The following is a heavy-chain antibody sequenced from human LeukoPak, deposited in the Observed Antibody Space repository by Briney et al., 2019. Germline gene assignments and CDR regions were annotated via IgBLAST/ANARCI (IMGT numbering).Heavy chain of an antibody. V-gene: IGHV3-33*01. J-gene: IGHJ4*02. CDR2: IWYDGSNK. Sequence: GKSLRLSCAASGFTFTTYGMHWVRQAPGKGPEWVAVIWYDGSNKYYADSVKGRFTISRDNSKNTLYLQMNSLRAEDTAVYSCARDTRWSLDYWGQGTLVTVSS. CDR1: GFTFTTYG. D-gene: IGHD2-8*01. CDR3: ARDTRWSLDY.